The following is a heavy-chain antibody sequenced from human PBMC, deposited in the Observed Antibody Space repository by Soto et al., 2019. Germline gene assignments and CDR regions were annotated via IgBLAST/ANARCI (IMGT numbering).Heavy chain of an antibody. Sequence: QVQLVQSGAEVKKPGASVKVSCKASGYTFTSYYMHWVRQAPGQGLEWMGIINPSGGSTSYAQKFQGRVPMTRDTSTSTVSMELSSLRSEDTAVYYCARPITMIVGGDAFDIWGQGTMVTVSS. V-gene: IGHV1-46*01. CDR2: INPSGGST. D-gene: IGHD3-22*01. J-gene: IGHJ3*02. CDR1: GYTFTSYY. CDR3: ARPITMIVGGDAFDI.